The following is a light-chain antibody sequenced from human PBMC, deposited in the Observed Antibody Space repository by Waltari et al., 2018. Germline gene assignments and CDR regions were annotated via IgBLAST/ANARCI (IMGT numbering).Light chain of an antibody. V-gene: IGLV3-1*01. CDR1: KLGDKY. CDR3: QAWHRFAAF. CDR2: HDN. Sequence: SYDLTQPPSVSVSPGQTANISCSAEKLGDKYACWYQQKPGQSPLLVIYHDNKRPSGIPESVSGSSYGNTATLTIIGTQTVDEADYYCQAWHRFAAFFGGGTKLTVL. J-gene: IGLJ2*01.